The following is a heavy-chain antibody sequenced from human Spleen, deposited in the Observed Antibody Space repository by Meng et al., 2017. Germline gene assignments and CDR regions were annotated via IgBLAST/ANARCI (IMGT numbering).Heavy chain of an antibody. D-gene: IGHD3-10*01. Sequence: QLQLQESGSGLVKPSQTLSLTCVVSGGSIDSGGYSWSWIRQPPGKGQEWIGDIYHNGGNFYNPSLKSRVTMSVDKSNNQVSLKLSSVTAADTAVYHCLRGSGGSVWGQGTLVTVSS. J-gene: IGHJ1*01. CDR3: LRGSGGSV. CDR2: IYHNGGN. CDR1: GGSIDSGGYS. V-gene: IGHV4-30-2*01.